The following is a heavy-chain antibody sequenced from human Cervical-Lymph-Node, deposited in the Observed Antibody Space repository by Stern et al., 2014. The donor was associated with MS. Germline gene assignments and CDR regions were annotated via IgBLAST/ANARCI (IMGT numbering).Heavy chain of an antibody. CDR2: IHHSGNT. CDR3: ARDSGALTTVTTGSIDY. D-gene: IGHD4-17*01. Sequence: QVQLVESGPGLVKPSQTLSLTCTVSGGSISSGGYSWTWIRPPPGKGLEWIGSIHHSGNTYYNPSLKSRLTISVDTSKNQFSLKLSPVTAADTAVYYCARDSGALTTVTTGSIDYWGQGTLVTVSS. V-gene: IGHV4-31*03. J-gene: IGHJ4*02. CDR1: GGSISSGGYS.